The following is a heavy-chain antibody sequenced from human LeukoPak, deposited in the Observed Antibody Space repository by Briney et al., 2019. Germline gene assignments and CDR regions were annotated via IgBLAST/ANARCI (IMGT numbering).Heavy chain of an antibody. CDR3: TRSGYRHPYHFDS. CDR1: GFTFGSYS. V-gene: IGHV3-21*04. D-gene: IGHD3-22*01. Sequence: MSGGSLRLSCAASGFTFGSYSMNWVRQAPGKGLEWVSSISSSSSFIYYADSVKGRFTISRDNAKNSLYLQMNSLRVEDTAIYYCTRSGYRHPYHFDSWGQGTLVTVSS. CDR2: ISSSSSFI. J-gene: IGHJ4*02.